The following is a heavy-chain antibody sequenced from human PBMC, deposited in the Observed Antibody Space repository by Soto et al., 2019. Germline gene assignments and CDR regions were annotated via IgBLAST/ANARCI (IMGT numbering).Heavy chain of an antibody. CDR3: ARTSAAGKYYYGMDV. CDR1: GYSFTSYW. V-gene: IGHV5-51*01. Sequence: EVQLVQSGAEVKKPGESLKISCKGSGYSFTSYWIGWVRQMPGKGLGGMGFIYPGDSDTRNSPSFQGQVTISADKSISTAYLQWSSLKASDTAMYYCARTSAAGKYYYGMDVWGQGTTVTVSS. CDR2: IYPGDSDT. D-gene: IGHD6-13*01. J-gene: IGHJ6*02.